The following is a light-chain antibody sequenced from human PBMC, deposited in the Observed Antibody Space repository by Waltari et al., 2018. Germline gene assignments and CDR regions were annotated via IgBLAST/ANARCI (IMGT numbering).Light chain of an antibody. CDR3: QMYVRSPAT. CDR2: DAS. V-gene: IGKV3-20*01. Sequence: EIVLTQSPGTLSLSPGERATLSCRASQSVGRSLAWYQQKPGQAPRLLIYDASRRATGVPDSFSGSGSGTDFSLTISRLEPEDFAVYYCQMYVRSPATFGQGTKVEIK. CDR1: QSVGRS. J-gene: IGKJ1*01.